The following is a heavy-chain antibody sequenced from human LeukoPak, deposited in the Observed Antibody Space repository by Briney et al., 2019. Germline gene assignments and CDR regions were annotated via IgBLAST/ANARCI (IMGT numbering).Heavy chain of an antibody. D-gene: IGHD2-2*01. CDR1: GGSISSYY. CDR3: ASEYCTSSSCRFDS. V-gene: IGHV4-59*01. Sequence: SETLSLTCTVSGGSISSYYWSWIRQPPGKGLEWIGYIYYSGSTNYNPSLKSRVTISVDTSKNQFSLKLTSVTAADTAVYYCASEYCTSSSCRFDSWGQGTLVTVSS. CDR2: IYYSGST. J-gene: IGHJ4*02.